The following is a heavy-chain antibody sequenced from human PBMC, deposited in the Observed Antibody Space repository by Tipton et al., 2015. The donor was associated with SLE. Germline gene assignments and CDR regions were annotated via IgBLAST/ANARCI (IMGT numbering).Heavy chain of an antibody. CDR3: ATWRGYDFWTGYSPYYFDY. J-gene: IGHJ4*02. CDR2: IYYSGST. V-gene: IGHV4-39*07. Sequence: TLSLTCTVSGGPISSSSYYWGWIRQPPGKGLEWIGSIYYSGSTYYNPSLKSRVTISVDTSKNQFSLKLSSVTAADTAVYYCATWRGYDFWTGYSPYYFDYWGQGTLVTVSS. D-gene: IGHD3-3*01. CDR1: GGPISSSSYY.